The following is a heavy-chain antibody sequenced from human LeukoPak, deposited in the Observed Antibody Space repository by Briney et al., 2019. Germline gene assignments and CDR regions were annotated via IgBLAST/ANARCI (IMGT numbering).Heavy chain of an antibody. Sequence: GGSLRLSCAASGFTFSSYAMSWVRQAPGKGLEWVSAISGSGGSTYYADSVKGRFTISRDNSKNTLYLQMNSLRAEDTAVYYCAKDPRSSSSSYYMDVWGKGTTVTISS. V-gene: IGHV3-23*01. CDR3: AKDPRSSSSSYYMDV. J-gene: IGHJ6*03. CDR2: ISGSGGST. CDR1: GFTFSSYA. D-gene: IGHD6-13*01.